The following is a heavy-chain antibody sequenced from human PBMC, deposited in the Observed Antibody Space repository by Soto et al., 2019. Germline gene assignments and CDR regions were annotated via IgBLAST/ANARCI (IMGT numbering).Heavy chain of an antibody. D-gene: IGHD2-2*01. CDR2: INPNSGGT. J-gene: IGHJ6*02. CDR1: GYTFTGYY. CDR3: ARAHIVVVPAAMFHYYYGMDV. Sequence: GASVKVSCKASGYTFTGYYMHWVRQAPGQGLEWMGWINPNSGGTNYAQKFQGRVTMTRDTSISTAYMELSRLRSDDTAVYYCARAHIVVVPAAMFHYYYGMDVWGQGTMVTVSS. V-gene: IGHV1-2*02.